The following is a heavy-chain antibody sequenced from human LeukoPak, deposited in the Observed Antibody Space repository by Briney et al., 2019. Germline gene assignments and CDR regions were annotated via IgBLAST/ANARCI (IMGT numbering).Heavy chain of an antibody. J-gene: IGHJ3*02. CDR1: GYAFTSCD. CDR2: MNPNSGNT. D-gene: IGHD2-21*01. V-gene: IGHV1-8*01. CDR3: AINKLFLMPGAFDI. Sequence: AAVTVFCKASGYAFTSCDINWVRQATGQGLEWMGWMNPNSGNTGYAHKFQGRVTMTRNTSISTAYMELSSVRSEDTAVYYCAINKLFLMPGAFDIWGQGTMVTVSS.